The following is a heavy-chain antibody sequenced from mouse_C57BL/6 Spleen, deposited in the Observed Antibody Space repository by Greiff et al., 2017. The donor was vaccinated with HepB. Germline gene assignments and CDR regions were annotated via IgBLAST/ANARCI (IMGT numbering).Heavy chain of an antibody. Sequence: EVQLQQSGPELVKPGASVKISCKASGYSFTDYNMNWVKQSNGKSLEWIGVINPNYGTTSYNQKFKGKATLTVDQSSSTAYMQLNSLTSEDSAVYYCARFGTTVVATKSVYFDYWGQGTTLTVSS. CDR3: ARFGTTVVATKSVYFDY. CDR1: GYSFTDYN. J-gene: IGHJ2*01. CDR2: INPNYGTT. D-gene: IGHD1-1*01. V-gene: IGHV1-39*01.